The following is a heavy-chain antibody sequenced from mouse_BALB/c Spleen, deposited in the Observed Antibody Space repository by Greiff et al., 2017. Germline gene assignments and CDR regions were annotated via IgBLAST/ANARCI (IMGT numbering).Heavy chain of an antibody. CDR1: GFTFSSYT. Sequence: EVNVVESGGGLVKPGGSLKLSCAASGFTFSSYTMSWVRQTPEKRLEWVATISSGGSYTYYPDSVKGRFTISRDNAKNTLYLQMSSLKSEDTAMYYCTRDKAYYGNYDYFDYWGQGTTLTVSS. V-gene: IGHV5-6-4*01. CDR3: TRDKAYYGNYDYFDY. CDR2: ISSGGSYT. D-gene: IGHD2-10*01. J-gene: IGHJ2*01.